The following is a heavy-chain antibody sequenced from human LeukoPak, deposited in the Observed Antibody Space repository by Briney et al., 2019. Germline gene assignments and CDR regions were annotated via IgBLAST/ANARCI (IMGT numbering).Heavy chain of an antibody. CDR1: GYTFTSHY. V-gene: IGHV1-46*01. D-gene: IGHD6-13*01. CDR2: INPRDGST. Sequence: ASVKVSCKASGYTFTSHYVHWVRQAPGQGXEWMGIINPRDGSTIYAQKFQGRVTMTRDTSTTTLYMDLGNLRSEDTAVYYCARVDAASGTHFWDYWGQGTLVTVSS. J-gene: IGHJ4*02. CDR3: ARVDAASGTHFWDY.